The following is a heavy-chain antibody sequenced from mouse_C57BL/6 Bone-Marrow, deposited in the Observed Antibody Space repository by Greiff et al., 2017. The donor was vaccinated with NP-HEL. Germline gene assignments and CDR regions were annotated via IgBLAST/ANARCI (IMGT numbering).Heavy chain of an antibody. D-gene: IGHD1-1*01. CDR3: ARPLLLRSYYYAMDY. CDR2: INPSSGYT. CDR1: GYTFTSYT. V-gene: IGHV1-4*01. J-gene: IGHJ4*01. Sequence: VQLQESGAELARPGASVKMSCKASGYTFTSYTMHWVKQRPGQGLEWIGYINPSSGYTKYNQKFKDKATLTADKSSSTAYMQLSSLTSEDSAVYYCARPLLLRSYYYAMDYWGQGTSVTVSS.